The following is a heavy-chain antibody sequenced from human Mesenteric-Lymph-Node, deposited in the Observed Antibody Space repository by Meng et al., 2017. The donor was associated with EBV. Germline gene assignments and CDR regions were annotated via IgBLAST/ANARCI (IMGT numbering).Heavy chain of an antibody. D-gene: IGHD3-22*01. CDR2: ISGSGGST. J-gene: IGHJ4*02. Sequence: HLCGAGAGRVHPGGALVHSLPASGFTFSTSALCWVRQAPGKGLGWVSAISGSGGSTYYADSVKGRFTISRDNSKNTLYLQMNSLRAEDTAVYYCAKNVVIYYWGQGTLVTVSS. V-gene: IGHV3-23*01. CDR3: AKNVVIYY. CDR1: GFTFSTSA.